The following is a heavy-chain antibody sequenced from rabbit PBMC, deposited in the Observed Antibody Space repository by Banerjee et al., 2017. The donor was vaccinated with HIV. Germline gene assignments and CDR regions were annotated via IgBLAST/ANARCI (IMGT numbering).Heavy chain of an antibody. J-gene: IGHJ4*01. CDR1: GFAFSNYG. Sequence: HLVESGGGLVQPGGSLKVSCKASGFAFSNYGVSWVRQAPGKGLEWIGYIDPVFGSIHYASWVNGRFTISDHNAQNTLYLQLNSLTAADTATYFCVSYDDYGDRNLWGPGTLVTVS. CDR3: VSYDDYGDRNL. CDR2: IDPVFGSI. V-gene: IGHV1S7*01. D-gene: IGHD2-1*01.